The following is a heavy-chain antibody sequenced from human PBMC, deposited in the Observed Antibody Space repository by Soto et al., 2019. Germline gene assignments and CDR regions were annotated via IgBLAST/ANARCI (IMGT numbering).Heavy chain of an antibody. D-gene: IGHD3-10*01. CDR3: ARDIKAVLLWFGEFDS. J-gene: IGHJ5*01. CDR2: ISSSGSTI. V-gene: IGHV3-11*01. CDR1: GFTFSDYY. Sequence: PGGSLRLSCAASGFTFSDYYMSWIRQAPGKGLEWVSYISSSGSTIYYADSVKGRFTISRGNAKNSLYLQMNSLRAEDTAVYYCARDIKAVLLWFGEFDSWGQGTLVTVSS.